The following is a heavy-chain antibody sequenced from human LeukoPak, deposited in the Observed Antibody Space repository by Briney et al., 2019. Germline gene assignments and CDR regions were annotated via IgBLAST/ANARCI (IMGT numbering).Heavy chain of an antibody. CDR2: INPSGGST. D-gene: IGHD5-12*01. Sequence: GASVKVSFKSSGYTFTSYYMHWVRQAPGQGLEWMGIINPSGGSTSYAQKFQGRVTMTRDTSTSTVYMELSSLRSEDTAVYYCARGREWLFDLDYYGMDVWGQGTTVTVSS. CDR1: GYTFTSYY. CDR3: ARGREWLFDLDYYGMDV. V-gene: IGHV1-46*01. J-gene: IGHJ6*02.